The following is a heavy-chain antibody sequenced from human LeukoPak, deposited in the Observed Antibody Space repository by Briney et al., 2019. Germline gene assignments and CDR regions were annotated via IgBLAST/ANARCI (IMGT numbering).Heavy chain of an antibody. V-gene: IGHV3-43*02. CDR2: ISGDGGST. Sequence: GGSLRLSCAASGFTFDDYAMHWVRQALGKGLEWVSLISGDGGSTYYADSVKGRFTISRDNSKNSLYLQMNSLRTEDTALYYCAKAYCSGGSCYLPIDYWGQGTLVTVSS. CDR3: AKAYCSGGSCYLPIDY. J-gene: IGHJ4*02. D-gene: IGHD2-15*01. CDR1: GFTFDDYA.